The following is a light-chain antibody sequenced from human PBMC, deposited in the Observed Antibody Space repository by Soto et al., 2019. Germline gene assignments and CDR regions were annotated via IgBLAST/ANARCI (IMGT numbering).Light chain of an antibody. CDR2: KAS. CDR3: HQYASFWT. J-gene: IGKJ1*01. V-gene: IGKV1-5*03. CDR1: QSISNS. Sequence: DIQMTQSPSTLSASVGDRVTITCRATQSISNSLAWYQQKPGKAPNLLIYKASSLETGVPSRFSGSGSGTEFTLTITSLQPDDSATYYCHQYASFWTFGQGTKVEIK.